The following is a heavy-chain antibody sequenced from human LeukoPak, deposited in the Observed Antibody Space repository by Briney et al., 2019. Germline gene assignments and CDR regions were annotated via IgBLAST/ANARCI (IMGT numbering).Heavy chain of an antibody. V-gene: IGHV3-21*01. CDR2: ISSSSSYI. Sequence: GGSLRLSCAASGFTFSSYSMNWVRQAPGKGLEWVSSISSSSSYIYYADSVKGRFTISRDNAENSLYLQMNSLRAEDTAVYYCAREAHYDFWSGYPADYYYYMDVWGKGTTVTVSS. J-gene: IGHJ6*03. CDR3: AREAHYDFWSGYPADYYYYMDV. CDR1: GFTFSSYS. D-gene: IGHD3-3*01.